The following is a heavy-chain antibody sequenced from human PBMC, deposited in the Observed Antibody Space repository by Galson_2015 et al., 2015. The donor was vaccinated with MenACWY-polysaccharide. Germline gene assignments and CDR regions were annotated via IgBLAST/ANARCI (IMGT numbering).Heavy chain of an antibody. Sequence: SLRLSCAGFGYTFNSARMNWVRQAPGKGLEWVARIRTQSEGRTAYATPVKGRFTISRDDSNNALYLHMNNLKSEDTAMYYCTADVPEPLSQIDYWGQGTLVTVSS. J-gene: IGHJ4*02. CDR2: IRTQSEGRT. D-gene: IGHD1-14*01. CDR3: TADVPEPLSQIDY. CDR1: GYTFNSAR. V-gene: IGHV3-15*01.